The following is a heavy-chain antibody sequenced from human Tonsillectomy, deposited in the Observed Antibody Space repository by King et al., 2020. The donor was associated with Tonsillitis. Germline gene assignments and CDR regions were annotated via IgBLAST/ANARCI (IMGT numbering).Heavy chain of an antibody. CDR3: AKVTVSYYYDSSGYLGY. CDR1: GFTFDAYG. V-gene: IGHV3-30*18. CDR2: VSFEGSKK. D-gene: IGHD3-22*01. Sequence: VQLVESGGGVVQPGRSLRLSCAASGFTFDAYGMHWVRQAPGKGLEWVAAVSFEGSKKSYADSLKGRFTISRDNSKNTLYLQMNTLRVEDTAVYYCAKVTVSYYYDSSGYLGYWGPGTLVTVSS. J-gene: IGHJ4*01.